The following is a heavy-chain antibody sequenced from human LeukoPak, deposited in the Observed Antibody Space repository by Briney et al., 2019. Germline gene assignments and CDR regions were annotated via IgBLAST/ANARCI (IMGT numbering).Heavy chain of an antibody. V-gene: IGHV3-23*01. CDR2: ISGSGGST. CDR1: GFTFTSHA. D-gene: IGHD1-26*01. CDR3: AKEVGASFYGMDV. Sequence: PGGSLRLSCAASGFTFTSHAMSWVRQAPGKGLEWVSGISGSGGSTYYADSVKGRFTISRDNSKNTLYLQMNSLRAEDTAVYYCAKEVGASFYGMDVWGQGTTVTVSS. J-gene: IGHJ6*02.